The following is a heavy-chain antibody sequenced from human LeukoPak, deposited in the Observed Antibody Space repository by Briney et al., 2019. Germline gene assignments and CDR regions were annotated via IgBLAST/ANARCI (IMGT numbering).Heavy chain of an antibody. Sequence: ASVKVSCKASNYTFTSYGISWVRQAPGQGLEWMAWINAYNGDTNYAQKFQGRVTITADKSTSTAYMELSSLRSEDTAVYYCARFVTMVRGVTRFDPWGQGTLVTVSS. J-gene: IGHJ5*02. CDR3: ARFVTMVRGVTRFDP. CDR1: NYTFTSYG. D-gene: IGHD3-10*01. V-gene: IGHV1-18*01. CDR2: INAYNGDT.